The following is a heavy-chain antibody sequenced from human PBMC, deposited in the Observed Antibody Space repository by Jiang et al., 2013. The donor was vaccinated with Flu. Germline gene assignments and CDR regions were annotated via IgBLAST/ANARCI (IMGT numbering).Heavy chain of an antibody. J-gene: IGHJ4*02. CDR3: ARDTGASTFLDF. V-gene: IGHV4-61*02. Sequence: GSGLVKPSQTLSLTCTVSGGSVSSAKYYWGWIRQPAGKGLEWIGRIYTSGSTNYNPSLESRVTISLDTSTNQFSLRLRSVTAADTAVYYCARDTGASTFLDFWGQGTLVTVSS. CDR2: IYTSGST. CDR1: GGSVSSAKYY. D-gene: IGHD1-14*01.